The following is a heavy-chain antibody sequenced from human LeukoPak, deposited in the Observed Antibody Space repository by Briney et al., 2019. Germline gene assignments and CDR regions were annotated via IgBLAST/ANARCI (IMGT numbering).Heavy chain of an antibody. Sequence: SVKVSCKASGGTFSSSAINWVRQAPGQGLEWMGRIIPVYGAPKFAQKFQGRVTSTTDESTRTAYVELSSLRSEDTAVYYCASKYGDYAPYHFDNWGQGTLVTVSS. J-gene: IGHJ4*02. V-gene: IGHV1-69*05. D-gene: IGHD4-17*01. CDR1: GGTFSSSA. CDR2: IIPVYGAP. CDR3: ASKYGDYAPYHFDN.